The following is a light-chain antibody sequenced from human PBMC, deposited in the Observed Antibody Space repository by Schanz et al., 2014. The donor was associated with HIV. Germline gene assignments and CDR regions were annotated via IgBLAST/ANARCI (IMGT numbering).Light chain of an antibody. Sequence: QSALTQPASVSGSPGQSITISCTGTSSDAGSYNLVSWYQQHPGKAPKFMIYEVSKRPSGVSNRFSGSKSGNTASLTISGLQAEDEADYYCCSYTSSSTYVFRTGTKLTVL. CDR2: EVS. J-gene: IGLJ1*01. CDR1: SSDAGSYNL. CDR3: CSYTSSSTYV. V-gene: IGLV2-14*02.